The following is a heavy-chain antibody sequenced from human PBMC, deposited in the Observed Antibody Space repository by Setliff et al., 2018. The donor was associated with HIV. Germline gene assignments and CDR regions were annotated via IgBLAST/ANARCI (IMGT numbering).Heavy chain of an antibody. D-gene: IGHD4-4*01. Sequence: PSETLSLTCTVSGGSISSSIYYWGWIRQPPGKGLEWIGFIYYSGSTYYYGGSTYYNPSLKSRVTISVDTSKNQFSLKLSSVTAADTAMYYCARGRMATVLIRNWIDPWGQGSLVTVSS. CDR1: GGSISSSIYY. V-gene: IGHV4-39*01. J-gene: IGHJ5*02. CDR2: IYYSGSTYYYGGST. CDR3: ARGRMATVLIRNWIDP.